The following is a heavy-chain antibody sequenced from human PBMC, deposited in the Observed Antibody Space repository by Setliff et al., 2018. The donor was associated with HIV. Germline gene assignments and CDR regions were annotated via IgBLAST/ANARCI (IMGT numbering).Heavy chain of an antibody. V-gene: IGHV1-45*02. CDR1: GYTFTDHY. CDR2: FTPFNDNT. Sequence: ASVKVSCKASGYTFTDHYLHWVRQAPGQALEWMGWFTPFNDNTNYAQKYRGRISITRDRSMSTAYMELSSLRSEDTGMYYCARSSRANEAFDVWGQGTMGTVS. J-gene: IGHJ3*01. CDR3: ARSSRANEAFDV.